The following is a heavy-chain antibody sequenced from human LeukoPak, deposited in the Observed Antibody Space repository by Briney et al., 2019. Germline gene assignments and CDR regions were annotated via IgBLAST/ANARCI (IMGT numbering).Heavy chain of an antibody. J-gene: IGHJ5*02. V-gene: IGHV4-61*02. Sequence: SETLSLTCTVSGGSISSGSYYWSWIRQPAGKGLEWIGRIYTSGSTNYNPSLKSRVTISVDTSKNQFSLKLSSVTAADTAVYYCARGDWFGTPFDPWGQGTLATVSS. CDR2: IYTSGST. D-gene: IGHD3/OR15-3a*01. CDR1: GGSISSGSYY. CDR3: ARGDWFGTPFDP.